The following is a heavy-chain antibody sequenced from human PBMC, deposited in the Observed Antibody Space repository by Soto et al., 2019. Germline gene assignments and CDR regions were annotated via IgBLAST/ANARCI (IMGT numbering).Heavy chain of an antibody. Sequence: PGGSLRLSCAASGFTFSSYAMHWVRQAPGKGLEYVSAISSNGGSTYYANSVKGRFTISRDNSKNTLYLQMGSLRAEDMAVYYCATSMVRGATHPTYYYYGMDVWGQGTTVTVSS. CDR1: GFTFSSYA. CDR3: ATSMVRGATHPTYYYYGMDV. CDR2: ISSNGGST. J-gene: IGHJ6*02. D-gene: IGHD3-10*01. V-gene: IGHV3-64*01.